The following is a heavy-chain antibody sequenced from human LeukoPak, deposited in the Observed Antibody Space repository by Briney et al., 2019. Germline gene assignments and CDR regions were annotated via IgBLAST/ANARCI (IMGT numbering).Heavy chain of an antibody. CDR1: GYSFTGYY. Sequence: GASVKVSCKASGYSFTGYYMYWVRQAPGQGLEWMGWINPNSGGTNYAQKFQGRVTMTRDTSISTAYMELSRLRSDDTAVYYCARGPVGGALNFDYWGQGTLVTVSS. V-gene: IGHV1-2*02. CDR2: INPNSGGT. CDR3: ARGPVGGALNFDY. D-gene: IGHD1-26*01. J-gene: IGHJ4*02.